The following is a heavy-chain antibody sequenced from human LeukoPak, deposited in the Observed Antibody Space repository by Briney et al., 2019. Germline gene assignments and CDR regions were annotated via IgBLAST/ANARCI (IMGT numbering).Heavy chain of an antibody. CDR2: IYYSGST. CDR1: GGSISSHY. J-gene: IGHJ6*03. CDR3: ARDFSNYDFWSGYYKIGYMDV. V-gene: IGHV4-59*11. Sequence: SETLSLTCTVSGGSISSHYWSWIRQPPGKGLEWIGCIYYSGSTNYNPSLKSRVTISVDTSKNQFSLKLSSVTAADTAVYYCARDFSNYDFWSGYYKIGYMDVWGKGTTVTVSS. D-gene: IGHD3-3*01.